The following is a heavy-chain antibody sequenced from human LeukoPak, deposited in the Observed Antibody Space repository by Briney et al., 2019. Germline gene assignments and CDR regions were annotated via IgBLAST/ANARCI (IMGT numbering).Heavy chain of an antibody. D-gene: IGHD6-19*01. J-gene: IGHJ6*02. V-gene: IGHV4-31*03. CDR2: IYYSGST. CDR1: GGSISSCGYY. CDR3: ASAPWLVPNYYYGMDV. Sequence: SETLSLTCTVSGGSISSCGYYWSWIRQHPGKGLEWIGYIYYSGSTYYNPSLKSRVTISVDTSKNQFSLKLSSVTAADTAVYYCASAPWLVPNYYYGMDVWGQGTTVTVSS.